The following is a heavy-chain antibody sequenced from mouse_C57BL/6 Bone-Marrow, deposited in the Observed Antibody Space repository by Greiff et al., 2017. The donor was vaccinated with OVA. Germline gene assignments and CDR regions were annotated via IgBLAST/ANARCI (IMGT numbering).Heavy chain of an antibody. V-gene: IGHV10-1*01. D-gene: IGHD1-1*01. CDR2: IRSKSNNYAT. Sequence: EVKLVESGGGLVQPKGSLKLSCAASGFSFNTYAMNWVRQAPGKGLEWVARIRSKSNNYATYYADSVKDRFTISRDDSESMLYLQMNNLKTEDTAMYYCVRQAVVARYFDVWGTGTTVTVSS. J-gene: IGHJ1*03. CDR3: VRQAVVARYFDV. CDR1: GFSFNTYA.